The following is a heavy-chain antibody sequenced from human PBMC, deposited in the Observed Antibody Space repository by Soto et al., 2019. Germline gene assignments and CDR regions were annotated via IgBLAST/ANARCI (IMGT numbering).Heavy chain of an antibody. J-gene: IGHJ4*02. CDR2: ISWNSGSI. V-gene: IGHV3-9*01. CDR1: GFTFDDYA. Sequence: EVQLVESGGGLVQPGRSLRLSCAASGFTFDDYAMHWVRQAPGKGLEWVSGISWNSGSIGYADSVKGRFTISRDNAKNSLYLQMNSLRAEDTALYYCAKAIGPLLFYDSGGGFDYWGQGTLVTVSS. D-gene: IGHD5-12*01. CDR3: AKAIGPLLFYDSGGGFDY.